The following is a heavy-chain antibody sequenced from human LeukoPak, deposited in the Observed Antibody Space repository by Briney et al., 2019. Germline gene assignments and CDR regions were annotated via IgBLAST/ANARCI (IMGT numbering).Heavy chain of an antibody. V-gene: IGHV3-23*01. D-gene: IGHD6-13*01. J-gene: IGHJ4*02. CDR3: AKTHSSWEYYFDY. CDR2: ISGSGGST. Sequence: GGSLRLSCTASGFSFSSYAMSWVRQAPGKGLEWVSVISGSGGSTYYADSVKGRFTISRDNSKNTLYLQMNSLRAEDTAVYYCAKTHSSWEYYFDYWGQGTLVTVSS. CDR1: GFSFSSYA.